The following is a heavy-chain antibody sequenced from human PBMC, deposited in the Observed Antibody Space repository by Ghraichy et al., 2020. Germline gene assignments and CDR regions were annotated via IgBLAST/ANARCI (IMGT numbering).Heavy chain of an antibody. V-gene: IGHV1-8*01. D-gene: IGHD3-22*01. CDR3: ARATYYYDSSGYYYSYYYYYGMDV. CDR1: GYTFTSYD. CDR2: MNPNSGNT. Sequence: ASVKVSCKASGYTFTSYDINWERQATGQGLEWMGWMNPNSGNTGYAQKFQGRVTMTRNTSISTAYMELSSLRSEDTAVYYCARATYYYDSSGYYYSYYYYYGMDVWGQGTTVTVSS. J-gene: IGHJ6*02.